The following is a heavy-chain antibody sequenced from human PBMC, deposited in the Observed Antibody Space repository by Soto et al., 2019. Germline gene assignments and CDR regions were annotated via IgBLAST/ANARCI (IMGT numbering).Heavy chain of an antibody. D-gene: IGHD6-13*01. CDR2: IYWDDDK. Sequence: SGPTLVNPTQTLTLTCTFSGFSLSTSGVGVGWIRQPPGKALEWLALIYWDDDKRYSPSLKSRLTITKDTSKNQVVLTMTNMDPVDTATYYCAHSPRIAAAGPHDFDYWGQGTLVTVSS. CDR1: GFSLSTSGVG. J-gene: IGHJ4*02. V-gene: IGHV2-5*02. CDR3: AHSPRIAAAGPHDFDY.